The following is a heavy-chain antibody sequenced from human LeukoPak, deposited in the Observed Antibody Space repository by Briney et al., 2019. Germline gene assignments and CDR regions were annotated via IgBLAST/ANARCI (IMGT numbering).Heavy chain of an antibody. CDR3: ARVVAEAGPPDAFDI. J-gene: IGHJ3*02. CDR1: GFTFSSYW. CDR2: IKQDGSEK. D-gene: IGHD6-13*01. V-gene: IGHV3-7*01. Sequence: GGSLRLACAASGFTFSSYWMSWVRQAPGKGLGWVANIKQDGSEKYYVDAVEGRFTISRDNAKNSLYLQMHSPRAEDTAVYSCARVVAEAGPPDAFDIWGEGTMVTVSS.